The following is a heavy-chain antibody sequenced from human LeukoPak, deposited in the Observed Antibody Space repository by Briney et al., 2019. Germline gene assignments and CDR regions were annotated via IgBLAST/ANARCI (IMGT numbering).Heavy chain of an antibody. CDR3: ARQPHYDSSGYYDY. V-gene: IGHV4-59*08. D-gene: IGHD3-22*01. CDR1: GGSISSYY. Sequence: SDTLSLTCTVSGGSISSYYWSWIRQPTGRGVEGIRDIYYRGSTNYNPSLKSRVTISVDTSKNQFSLKLRSVTAADTAVYYCARQPHYDSSGYYDYWGQGTLVSVSS. J-gene: IGHJ4*02. CDR2: IYYRGST.